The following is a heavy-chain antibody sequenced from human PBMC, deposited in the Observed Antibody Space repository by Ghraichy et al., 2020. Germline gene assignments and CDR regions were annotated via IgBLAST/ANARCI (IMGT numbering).Heavy chain of an antibody. CDR1: GDSVSSNSAA. V-gene: IGHV6-1*01. D-gene: IGHD4-17*01. CDR2: TYYRSKWYN. CDR3: ARDLPYDYGDSTDFYYYYYGMDV. Sequence: SQTLSLTCAISGDSVSSNSAAWNWIRQSPSRGLEWLGRTYYRSKWYNDYAVSVKSRITINPDTSKNQFSLQLNSVTPEDTAVYYCARDLPYDYGDSTDFYYYYYGMDVWGQGTTVTVSS. J-gene: IGHJ6*02.